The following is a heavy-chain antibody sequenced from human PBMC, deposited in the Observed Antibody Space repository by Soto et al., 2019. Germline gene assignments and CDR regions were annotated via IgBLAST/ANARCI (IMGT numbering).Heavy chain of an antibody. J-gene: IGHJ6*02. Sequence: PGGSLRLSCAASGFTFSSYAMSWVRQAPGKGLEWVSAISGSGGSTYYADSVKGRFTISRDNSKNTLYLQMNSLRAEDTAVYYCANDYXWGSYRSTQQGYYGMDVWGQGTTVTVSS. CDR2: ISGSGGST. CDR3: ANDYXWGSYRSTQQGYYGMDV. D-gene: IGHD3-16*02. V-gene: IGHV3-23*01. CDR1: GFTFSSYA.